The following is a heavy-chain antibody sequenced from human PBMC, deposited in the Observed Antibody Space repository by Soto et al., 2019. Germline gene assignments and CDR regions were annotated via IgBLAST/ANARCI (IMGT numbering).Heavy chain of an antibody. Sequence: QVQLQESGPRLVRPSGALSLTCSVSGASITSGHWWTWVRQSPGKGLEWIGEISDRGSAYSNPSLKSRVSLSVDKSQNQFSLRLTSVTAADTAIYYCTRSTHAMNGGSHYMALDDDLVTGMGVWGPGTTVTVSS. CDR1: GASITSGHW. CDR2: ISDRGSA. D-gene: IGHD3-16*01. V-gene: IGHV4-4*02. CDR3: TRSTHAMNGGSHYMALDDDLVTGMGV. J-gene: IGHJ6*02.